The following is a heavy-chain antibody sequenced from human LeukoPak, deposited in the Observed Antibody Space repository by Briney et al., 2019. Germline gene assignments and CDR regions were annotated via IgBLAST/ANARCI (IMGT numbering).Heavy chain of an antibody. D-gene: IGHD3-16*01. CDR2: ISYDGSNK. Sequence: ARSLRLSCAASGFTFSSYDMHWVRQAPGKGLEWVAVISYDGSNKYYADSVKGRFTISRDNSKNTLYLQMNSLRAEDTAVYYCAKEGDGPYFDYWGQGTLVTVSS. J-gene: IGHJ4*02. V-gene: IGHV3-30*18. CDR3: AKEGDGPYFDY. CDR1: GFTFSSYD.